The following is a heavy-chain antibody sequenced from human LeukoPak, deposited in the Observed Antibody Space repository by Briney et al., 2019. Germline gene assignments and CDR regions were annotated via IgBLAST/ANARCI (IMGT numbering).Heavy chain of an antibody. CDR1: GGSISSFY. V-gene: IGHV4-4*07. CDR2: IYSSGST. CDR3: AKDHFLTAVSRYADYFQH. D-gene: IGHD2/OR15-2a*01. J-gene: IGHJ1*01. Sequence: PSETLSLTCTVSGGSISSFYWSWLRQPAGKGLEWVGHIYSSGSTTYNPSLKSRVTMSVDTSKNQFSLKLSSVTAADTAVYYCAKDHFLTAVSRYADYFQHWGQGTLVTVSS.